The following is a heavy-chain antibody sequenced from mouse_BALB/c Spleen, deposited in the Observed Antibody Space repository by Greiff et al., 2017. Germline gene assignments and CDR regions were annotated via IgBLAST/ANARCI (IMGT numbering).Heavy chain of an antibody. Sequence: DVKLVESGGGLVTPGGSLKLSCAASGFTFSSYTMSWVRQTPEKRLEWVATISSGGSYTYYPDSVKGRFTISRDNAKNTLYLQMSSLKSEDTAMYYCTRGDGSFAYWGQGTLVTVSA. CDR3: TRGDGSFAY. CDR1: GFTFSSYT. V-gene: IGHV5-6-4*01. CDR2: ISSGGSYT. D-gene: IGHD2-3*01. J-gene: IGHJ3*01.